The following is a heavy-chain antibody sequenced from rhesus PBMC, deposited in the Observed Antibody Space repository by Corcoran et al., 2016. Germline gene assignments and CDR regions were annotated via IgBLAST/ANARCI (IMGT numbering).Heavy chain of an antibody. J-gene: IGHJ4*01. CDR2: TSNSSCNT. CDR3: AGSYYDSGYYFDD. CDR1: GFTFRIYG. Sequence: EVQLVESGGGLVQPGGSLSLSCAASGFTFRIYGMRSVRQAPGKGLEWVSDTSNSSCNTYYAEYGKGRFTISRNNSKNTLSLQMNSLRAEDTSVYYSAGSYYDSGYYFDDWGQGVLVTVSS. D-gene: IGHD3-28*01. V-gene: IGHV3S5*01.